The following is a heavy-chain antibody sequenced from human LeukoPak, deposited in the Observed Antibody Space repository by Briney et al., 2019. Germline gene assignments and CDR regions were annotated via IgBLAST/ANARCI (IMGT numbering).Heavy chain of an antibody. D-gene: IGHD1-7*01. CDR2: IYYSGST. V-gene: IGHV4-31*03. CDR1: GGSISSGGYY. J-gene: IGHJ5*02. Sequence: PSETLSLTCTVSGGSISSGGYYWSWIRQHPGKGLEWIGYIYYSGSTYYNPSLKSRVTISVDTSKNQFSLKLSSVTAADTAVYYCATYDWNYRFDPWGQGTLVTVSS. CDR3: ATYDWNYRFDP.